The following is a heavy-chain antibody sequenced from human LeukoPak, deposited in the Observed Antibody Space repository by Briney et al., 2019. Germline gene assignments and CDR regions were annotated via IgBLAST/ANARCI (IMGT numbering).Heavy chain of an antibody. CDR1: GGSINSFY. V-gene: IGHV4-59*01. CDR2: LDHSGST. Sequence: SETLSLTCTVSGGSINSFYWSWIRQPPGKGLEWIGYLDHSGSTNYNPSLKSRVTMSVDTSKNQFSLNLTSVTAADTAVYYCARDLGYCDSTTCTPLYYFDYWGQGALVTVSP. CDR3: ARDLGYCDSTTCTPLYYFDY. D-gene: IGHD2-2*01. J-gene: IGHJ4*02.